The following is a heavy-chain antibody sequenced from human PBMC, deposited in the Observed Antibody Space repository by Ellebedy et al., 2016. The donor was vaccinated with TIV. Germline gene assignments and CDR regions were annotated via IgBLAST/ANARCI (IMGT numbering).Heavy chain of an antibody. CDR1: GYSFTSYW. Sequence: GESLKISCKGSGYSFTSYWIGWVRQMPGKGLEWMGIIYPGDSDTRYSPSFQGQVTISADKSISTAYLQWSSLKASDTAMYYCARRRYYYDSSGYYHNDAFDIWGQGTMVTVSS. CDR3: ARRRYYYDSSGYYHNDAFDI. CDR2: IYPGDSDT. V-gene: IGHV5-51*01. J-gene: IGHJ3*02. D-gene: IGHD3-22*01.